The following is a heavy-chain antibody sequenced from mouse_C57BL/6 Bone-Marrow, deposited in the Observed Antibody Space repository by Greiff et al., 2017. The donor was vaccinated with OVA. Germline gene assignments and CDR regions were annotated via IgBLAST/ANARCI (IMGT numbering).Heavy chain of an antibody. V-gene: IGHV1-54*01. J-gene: IGHJ2*01. CDR3: ARGRLDY. Sequence: VQLVESGAELVRPGTSVKVSCKASGYAFTNYLIEWVKQRPGQGLEWIGVINPGSGGTNYNEKFKGKATLTADKSSSTAYMQLSSLTSEDSAFYSGARGRLDYWGQGTTLTVSS. D-gene: IGHD1-2*01. CDR1: GYAFTNYL. CDR2: INPGSGGT.